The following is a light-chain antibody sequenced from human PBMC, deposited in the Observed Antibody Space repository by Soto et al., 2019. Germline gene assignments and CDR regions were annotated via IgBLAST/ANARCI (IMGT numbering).Light chain of an antibody. J-gene: IGKJ3*01. CDR2: DAT. CDR1: QSVGSY. V-gene: IGKV3-11*01. CDR3: QQRSNWPPT. Sequence: EIVLTQSPATLSLSPGERATLSCRASQSVGSYLAWYQQKPGQPPRLLIYDATYRATGIPARFSGTGSGTDFSLTISSLQPEDFAVYFCQQRSNWPPTFGPGTKVDI.